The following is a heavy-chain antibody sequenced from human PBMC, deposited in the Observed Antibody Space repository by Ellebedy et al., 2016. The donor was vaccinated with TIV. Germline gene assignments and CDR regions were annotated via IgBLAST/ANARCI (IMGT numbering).Heavy chain of an antibody. CDR2: ISGSGGST. J-gene: IGHJ4*02. Sequence: GGSLRLXXAASGFTFSDYYMSWVRQAPGKGLEWVSAISGSGGSTYYADSVKGRFTISRDNSKNTLYLQMNSLRAEDTAVYYCAKPPRGGDYWGQGTLVTVSS. V-gene: IGHV3-23*01. D-gene: IGHD2-15*01. CDR3: AKPPRGGDY. CDR1: GFTFSDYY.